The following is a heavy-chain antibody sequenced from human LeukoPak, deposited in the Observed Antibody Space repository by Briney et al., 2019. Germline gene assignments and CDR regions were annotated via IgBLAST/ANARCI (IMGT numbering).Heavy chain of an antibody. V-gene: IGHV4-34*01. CDR1: GGSFSGYY. D-gene: IGHD6-19*01. Sequence: PSETLSLTCAVYGGSFSGYYWSWIRQPPGKGLEWIGEINHSGSTNYNPSLKSRVTISVDTSKNQFSLKLSSVAAADTAVYYCARDGESYSSGWYGFDYWGQGTLVTVSS. CDR3: ARDGESYSSGWYGFDY. J-gene: IGHJ4*02. CDR2: INHSGST.